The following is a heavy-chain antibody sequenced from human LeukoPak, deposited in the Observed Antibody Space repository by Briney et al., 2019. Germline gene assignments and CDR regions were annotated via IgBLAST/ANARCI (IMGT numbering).Heavy chain of an antibody. CDR2: IRSKANSYAT. J-gene: IGHJ4*02. D-gene: IGHD6-19*01. CDR1: GFTFSGSA. Sequence: GGSLRLSCAASGFTFSGSAMHWVRQASGKGLEWVGRIRSKANSYATAYAASVKGRFTISRDDSKNTAYLQMNSLKTEDTAVYYCTSRDAVAGLLLDYWGQGTLVTVSS. CDR3: TSRDAVAGLLLDY. V-gene: IGHV3-73*01.